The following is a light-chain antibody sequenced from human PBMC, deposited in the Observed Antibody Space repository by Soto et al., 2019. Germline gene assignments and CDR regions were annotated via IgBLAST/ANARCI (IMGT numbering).Light chain of an antibody. Sequence: DIQMTHSPSSLSASVGDRVTITCRPSQYIRTYLNWYQQKPGKAPKLLMYDASTLESAVPSRFSGSGSGTDFILTISSLQPDDFATYYCQQSYSSPPIPIGQGIRLAIK. CDR2: DAS. CDR1: QYIRTY. V-gene: IGKV1-39*01. CDR3: QQSYSSPPIP. J-gene: IGKJ5*01.